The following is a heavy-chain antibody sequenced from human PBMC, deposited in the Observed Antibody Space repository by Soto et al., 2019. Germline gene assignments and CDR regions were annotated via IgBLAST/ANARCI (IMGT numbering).Heavy chain of an antibody. CDR2: IIPIFGTA. J-gene: IGHJ4*02. D-gene: IGHD6-19*01. CDR1: GGTFSSYA. Sequence: QVQLVQSGAEVKEPGSSVKVSCKASGGTFSSYAISWVRQAPGQGLEWVGGIIPIFGTANYAQKFQGRVTITAGESTSTAYMELSSLRSEDTAVYYCAGSNGVAGKLCYFDYWGQGTLVTVSS. V-gene: IGHV1-69*01. CDR3: AGSNGVAGKLCYFDY.